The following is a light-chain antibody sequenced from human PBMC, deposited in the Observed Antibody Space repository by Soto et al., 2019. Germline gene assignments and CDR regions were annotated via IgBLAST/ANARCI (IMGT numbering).Light chain of an antibody. CDR2: LGS. CDR3: MQALQSPVT. Sequence: DIVMTQSPLSLPVTPGEPASISCRSSQSLLHSDGYNYLDWYLQKPGQSPQLLIYLGSNRASGVPDRFSCSGSGTDFTLQISRVEAEDVGVYYCMQALQSPVTFGQWTRLDI. J-gene: IGKJ5*01. CDR1: QSLLHSDGYNY. V-gene: IGKV2-28*01.